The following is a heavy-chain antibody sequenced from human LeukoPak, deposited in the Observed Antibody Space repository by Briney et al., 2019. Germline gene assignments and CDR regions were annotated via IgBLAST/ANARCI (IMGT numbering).Heavy chain of an antibody. D-gene: IGHD6-13*01. CDR3: ARGRLSSWPPFDY. J-gene: IGHJ4*02. CDR1: GGSISGYY. V-gene: IGHV4-59*01. CDR2: IYYSGST. Sequence: PSETLSLTCTVSGGSISGYYWSWIRQPPGKGLEWIGYIYYSGSTNYNPSLKSRVTISVDTSNNQFSLKLSSVTAADTAVYYCARGRLSSWPPFDYWGQGTLVTVSS.